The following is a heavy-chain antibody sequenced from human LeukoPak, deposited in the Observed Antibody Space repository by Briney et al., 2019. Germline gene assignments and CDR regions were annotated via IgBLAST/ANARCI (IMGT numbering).Heavy chain of an antibody. CDR2: IYYSGSA. Sequence: SETLSLTCTVSGGTINNYYWSWIRQPPGKGLEWIGYIYYSGSANYNPSLTSRVIISADTSKNKFSLKLTSVTAADTAVYYCARVKYRGYDSLGQDAFDXXGQGTMVTVSS. J-gene: IGHJ3*01. D-gene: IGHD5-12*01. CDR1: GGTINNYY. CDR3: ARVKYRGYDSLGQDAFDX. V-gene: IGHV4-59*01.